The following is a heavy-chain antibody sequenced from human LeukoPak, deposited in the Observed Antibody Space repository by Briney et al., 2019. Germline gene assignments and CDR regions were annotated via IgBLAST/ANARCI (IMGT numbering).Heavy chain of an antibody. J-gene: IGHJ1*01. CDR1: GFSFNYAW. CDR2: LKSETEGGTT. CDR3: ATERPNRITMIPVVNQ. V-gene: IGHV3-15*01. Sequence: GGPLRLSCAASGFSFNYAWVIWVRQVPGKGVEWVGRLKSETEGGTTDYAAPVKGRFTISRDDSKNMLFLRMNSLKTEDTAVYYCATERPNRITMIPVVNQRGQGTLVTVAS. D-gene: IGHD3-22*01.